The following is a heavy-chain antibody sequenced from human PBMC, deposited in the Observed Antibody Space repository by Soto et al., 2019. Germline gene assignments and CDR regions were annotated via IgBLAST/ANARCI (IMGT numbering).Heavy chain of an antibody. CDR1: VFTFSIYS. Sequence: LRLSWAASVFTFSIYSMSWVRQAPFKGLDWVSGFRSSGDDGTTYYADSVKGRFTISRDNSKNTLFLQMNSLRAEDTAIYYCAKKVNSGSGSQYFDYWGQGTLVTVSS. V-gene: IGHV3-23*01. D-gene: IGHD3-10*01. CDR3: AKKVNSGSGSQYFDY. J-gene: IGHJ4*02. CDR2: FRSSGDDGTT.